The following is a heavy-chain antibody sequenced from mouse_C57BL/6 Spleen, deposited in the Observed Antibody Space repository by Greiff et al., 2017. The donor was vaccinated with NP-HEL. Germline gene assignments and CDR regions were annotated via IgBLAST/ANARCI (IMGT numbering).Heavy chain of an antibody. CDR3: ARGLRPLYYFDY. CDR2: ISSGSSTI. D-gene: IGHD1-2*01. Sequence: DVHLVESGGGLVKPGGSLKLSCAASGFTFSDYGMHWVRRAPEKGLEWVEYISSGSSTIYYADTVKGRFTISRDNAKNTLFLQMTSLRSEDTAMYYCARGLRPLYYFDYWGQGTTLTVSS. CDR1: GFTFSDYG. V-gene: IGHV5-17*01. J-gene: IGHJ2*01.